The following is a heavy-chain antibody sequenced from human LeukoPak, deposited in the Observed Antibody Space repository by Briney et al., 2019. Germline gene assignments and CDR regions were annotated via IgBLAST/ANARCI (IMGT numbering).Heavy chain of an antibody. V-gene: IGHV4-4*07. CDR2: IYTSGST. J-gene: IGHJ6*03. CDR3: ARLPRLWFGESHLSYYYYMDV. D-gene: IGHD3-10*01. CDR1: GGSIRSYY. Sequence: TSETLSLTCTVSGGSIRSYYWSWIRQPPGKGLEWIGRIYTSGSTNYNPSLKSRVTISVDTSKNQFSLKLTSVTAADTAVYYCARLPRLWFGESHLSYYYYMDVWGKGTTVTISS.